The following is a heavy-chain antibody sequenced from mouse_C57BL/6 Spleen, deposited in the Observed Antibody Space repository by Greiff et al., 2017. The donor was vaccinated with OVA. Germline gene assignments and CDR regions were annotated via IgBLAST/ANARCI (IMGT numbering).Heavy chain of an antibody. CDR2: IDPSDSET. D-gene: IGHD1-1*01. CDR1: GYTFTSYW. V-gene: IGHV1-52*01. CDR3: TRADYGRGYYFDY. Sequence: QVQLKQPGAELVRPGSSVKLSCKASGYTFTSYWMHWVKQRPIQGLEWIGNIDPSDSETHYNQKFKDKATLTVDKSSSTAYMQLSSQTSDDSAVYNCTRADYGRGYYFDYWGKGTTLTVSS. J-gene: IGHJ2*01.